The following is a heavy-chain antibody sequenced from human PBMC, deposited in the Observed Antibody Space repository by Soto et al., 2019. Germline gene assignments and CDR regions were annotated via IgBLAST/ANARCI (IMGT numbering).Heavy chain of an antibody. V-gene: IGHV4-31*03. J-gene: IGHJ4*02. D-gene: IGHD3-16*01. CDR3: ARDTYRQYYPSYVDY. CDR2: IYHTGST. CDR1: GVVLGSDAYY. Sequence: SETLSLTCTVSGVVLGSDAYYWSWIRQHPGKGLEWIGNIYHTGSTYYNPSLKSRVVISLDTSQNQFFLSLKSDDTAVYYCARDTYRQYYPSYVDYWGQGTLVTVSS.